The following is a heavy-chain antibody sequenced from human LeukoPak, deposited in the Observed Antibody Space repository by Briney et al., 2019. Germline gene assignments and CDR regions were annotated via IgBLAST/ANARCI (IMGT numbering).Heavy chain of an antibody. CDR2: ISYDGSNK. CDR1: GFTFGSYA. Sequence: PGGSLRLSCAASGFTFGSYAMHWVRQAPGKGLEWVAVISYDGSNKYYADSVKGRFTISRDNSRNTLYLQMNSLRAEDTAVYYCARDLVRGGRYYYGMDVWGQGTTVTVSS. CDR3: ARDLVRGGRYYYGMDV. J-gene: IGHJ6*02. D-gene: IGHD3-10*01. V-gene: IGHV3-30-3*01.